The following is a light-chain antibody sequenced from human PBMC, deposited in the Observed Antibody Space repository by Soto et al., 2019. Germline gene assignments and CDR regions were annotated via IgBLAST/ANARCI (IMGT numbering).Light chain of an antibody. Sequence: DIQMTPSPSTLSASVGDRVTITCRASQSISSWLAWYQQKPGKAPKLLIYGASSLESGVPSRFSGSGSGTEFTLTISSLQPDDFATYYCQQYNSYSGTFGQGTKV. J-gene: IGKJ1*01. V-gene: IGKV1-5*01. CDR2: GAS. CDR3: QQYNSYSGT. CDR1: QSISSW.